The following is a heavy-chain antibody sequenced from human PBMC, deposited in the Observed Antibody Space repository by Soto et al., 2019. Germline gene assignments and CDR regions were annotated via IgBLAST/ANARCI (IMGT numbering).Heavy chain of an antibody. CDR3: TRDIVVGPAANYYYGMDV. CDR2: IRSKAYGGTT. D-gene: IGHD2-2*01. Sequence: GGSLRLSCTASGFTFGDYAMSWVRQAPGKGLEWVGFIRSKAYGGTTEYAASVKGRFTISRDDSKSIAYLQMNSLKTEDTAVYYCTRDIVVGPAANYYYGMDVWGQGTTVTVSS. CDR1: GFTFGDYA. V-gene: IGHV3-49*04. J-gene: IGHJ6*02.